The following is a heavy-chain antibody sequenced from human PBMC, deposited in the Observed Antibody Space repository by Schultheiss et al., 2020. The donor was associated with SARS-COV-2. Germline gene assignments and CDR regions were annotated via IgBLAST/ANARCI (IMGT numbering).Heavy chain of an antibody. CDR3: ARENFDILTHTNWFDP. V-gene: IGHV3-11*01. CDR2: ISSSGSTI. CDR1: GFTFSDYY. D-gene: IGHD3-9*01. J-gene: IGHJ5*02. Sequence: GESLKISCAASGFTFSDYYMSWIRQAPGKGLEWVSYISSSGSTIYYADSVKGRFTISRDNAKNSLYLQMNSLRAEDTAVYYCARENFDILTHTNWFDPWGQGTLVTVSS.